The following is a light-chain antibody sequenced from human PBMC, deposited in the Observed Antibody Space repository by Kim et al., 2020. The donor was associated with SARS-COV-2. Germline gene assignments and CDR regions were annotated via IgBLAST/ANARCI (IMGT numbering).Light chain of an antibody. Sequence: SPGERDTRSCRASQSVNSNLAGYQHKPGQAPRLLIFGASTRATDIPARFSGSGSGTEFTLTITSLQSEDFAVYYCQQYNNWPPITFGQGTRLEIK. CDR1: QSVNSN. V-gene: IGKV3D-15*01. CDR2: GAS. CDR3: QQYNNWPPIT. J-gene: IGKJ5*01.